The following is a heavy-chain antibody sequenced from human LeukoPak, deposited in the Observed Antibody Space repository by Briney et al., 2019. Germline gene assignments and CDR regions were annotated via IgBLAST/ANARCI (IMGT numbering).Heavy chain of an antibody. V-gene: IGHV1-18*01. CDR2: ISAYNGNT. CDR1: GYTFTSYG. D-gene: IGHD6-6*01. Sequence: ASVKVSCKASGYTFTSYGISWVRQAPGQGLEWMGWISAYNGNTNYAQKLQGRVTMTTDTSTSTVYMELSSLRSEDTAVYYCARAPSAYSSSSLAWFDPWGQGTLVTVSS. CDR3: ARAPSAYSSSSLAWFDP. J-gene: IGHJ5*02.